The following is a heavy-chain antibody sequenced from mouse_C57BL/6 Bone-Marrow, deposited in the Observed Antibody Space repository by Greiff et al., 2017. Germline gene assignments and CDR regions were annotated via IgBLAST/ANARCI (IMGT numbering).Heavy chain of an antibody. CDR3: ARKGYYGSSHYFDY. V-gene: IGHV1-47*01. CDR2: FHPYNDDT. J-gene: IGHJ2*01. D-gene: IGHD1-1*01. Sequence: VKLMESGAELVKPGASVKMSCKASGYTFTTYPIEWMKQNHGKSLEWIGNFHPYNDDTKYNEKFKGKATLTVEKSSSTVYLELSRLTSDDSAVYYCARKGYYGSSHYFDYWGQGTTLTVSS. CDR1: GYTFTTYP.